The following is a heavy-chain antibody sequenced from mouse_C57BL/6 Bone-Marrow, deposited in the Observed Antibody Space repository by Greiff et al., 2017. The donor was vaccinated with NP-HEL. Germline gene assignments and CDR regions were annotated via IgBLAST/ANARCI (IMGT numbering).Heavy chain of an antibody. J-gene: IGHJ1*03. CDR1: GFNIKDDY. CDR3: TTRSYYGSSYWYFDV. D-gene: IGHD1-1*01. V-gene: IGHV14-4*01. Sequence: EVQLQESGAELVRPGASVKLSCTASGFNIKDDYMHWVKQRPEQGLEWIGWIDPENGDTEYASKFQGKATITADTSSNTAYLQLSSLTSEDTAVYYCTTRSYYGSSYWYFDVWGTGTTVTGSS. CDR2: IDPENGDT.